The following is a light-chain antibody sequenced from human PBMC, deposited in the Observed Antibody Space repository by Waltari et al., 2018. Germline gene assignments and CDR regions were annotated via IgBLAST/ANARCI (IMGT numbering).Light chain of an antibody. CDR3: ASHGNNKV. Sequence: QSALTQPASVSGSPGQSIPISCTGTSSDVGLYNFVSWYQQHPGNAPKLIISGGDKRPSGVPDRCSGSKSGSTAYLTVSGLQAEDEADYYCASHGNNKVFGGGTKLTVL. CDR2: GGD. J-gene: IGLJ3*02. CDR1: SSDVGLYNF. V-gene: IGLV2-8*01.